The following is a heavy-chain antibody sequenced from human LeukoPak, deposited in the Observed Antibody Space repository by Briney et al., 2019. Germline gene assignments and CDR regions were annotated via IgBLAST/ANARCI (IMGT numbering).Heavy chain of an antibody. D-gene: IGHD4-17*01. CDR2: IKSKTDGGTT. V-gene: IGHV3-15*01. CDR1: GFTFSNAW. Sequence: PGGSLRLSCAASGFTFSNAWMSWVRQAPGKGLEWVGRIKSKTDGGTTDYAAPVKGRFTISRDDSKNTLYLQMNSLKTEDTAVYYCATLPDYGDFTHDFDYWGQGTLVTVSS. J-gene: IGHJ4*02. CDR3: ATLPDYGDFTHDFDY.